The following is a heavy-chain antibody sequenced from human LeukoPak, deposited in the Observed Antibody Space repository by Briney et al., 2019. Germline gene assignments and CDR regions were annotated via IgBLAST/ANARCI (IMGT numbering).Heavy chain of an antibody. D-gene: IGHD3-16*01. CDR3: ARGGWSLDL. V-gene: IGHV4-59*01. CDR2: IYYSGST. CDR1: GGSISPYY. Sequence: PSETLSLTCTVSGGSISPYYWSWIPQPPGKGLECIGYIYYSGSTNYSPSLKSRVTISVHTSKNQFSLKLSSVTAADTAVYYCARGGWSLDLWGRGTLVTVSS. J-gene: IGHJ2*01.